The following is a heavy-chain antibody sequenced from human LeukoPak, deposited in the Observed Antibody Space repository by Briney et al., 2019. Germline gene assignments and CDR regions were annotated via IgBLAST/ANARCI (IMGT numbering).Heavy chain of an antibody. J-gene: IGHJ4*02. V-gene: IGHV3-23*01. CDR3: AKGNSGWYDY. CDR2: ISGSGGST. Sequence: GGSLSLSCAASGFTFSSYAMRWVRQAPGKGLEWVSRISGSGGSTYYADSVKGRFTISRDNSKNTLYMQMNSLRAEDTAVYYCAKGNSGWYDYWGQGTLVTVSS. D-gene: IGHD6-19*01. CDR1: GFTFSSYA.